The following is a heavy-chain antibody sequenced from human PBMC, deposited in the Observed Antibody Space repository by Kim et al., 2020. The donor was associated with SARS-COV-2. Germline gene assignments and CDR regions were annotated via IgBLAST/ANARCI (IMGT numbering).Heavy chain of an antibody. CDR3: ARQGLGSGYDSPPAYFDH. Sequence: SETLSLTCTVSGDTINRSPYFWGWVRQPPGKGLQWIGSIYSSGTTYSSPSLSSRVTLSVDMSENQFSLRLTSVTVAETAVYYCARQGLGSGYDSPPAYFDHWGQGIRVTFSS. V-gene: IGHV4-39*01. D-gene: IGHD5-12*01. CDR1: GDTINRSPYF. CDR2: IYSSGTT. J-gene: IGHJ4*02.